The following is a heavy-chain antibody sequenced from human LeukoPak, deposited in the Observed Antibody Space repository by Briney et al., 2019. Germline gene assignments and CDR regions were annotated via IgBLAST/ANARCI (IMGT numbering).Heavy chain of an antibody. J-gene: IGHJ4*02. CDR1: GFTVSSNY. CDR2: IYSGGST. D-gene: IGHD3-10*01. V-gene: IGHV3-53*01. Sequence: QPGGSLRLSCAASGFTVSSNYMSWVRQAPGKGLEWVSVIYSGGSTYYADSVKGRFTISRDNSKNTLYLQMNSLRAEDTAVYYCASRTPQVRGVIPFDYWGQGTLVTVSS. CDR3: ASRTPQVRGVIPFDY.